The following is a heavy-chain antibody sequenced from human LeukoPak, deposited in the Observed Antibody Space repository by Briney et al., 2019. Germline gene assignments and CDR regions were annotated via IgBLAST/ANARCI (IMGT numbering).Heavy chain of an antibody. V-gene: IGHV3-21*01. D-gene: IGHD1-1*01. CDR2: ISSSSSYI. CDR3: ARALERRNDAFDI. CDR1: GFTFSSYS. Sequence: GESLKISCAASGFTFSSYSMNWVRQAPGKGLEWVSSISSSSSYIYYADSVKGRFTISRDNAKNSLYLQMNSLRAEDTAVYYCARALERRNDAFDIWGQGTMVTVSS. J-gene: IGHJ3*02.